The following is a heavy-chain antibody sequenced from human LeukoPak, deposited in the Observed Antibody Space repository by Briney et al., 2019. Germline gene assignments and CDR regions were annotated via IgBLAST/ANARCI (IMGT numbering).Heavy chain of an antibody. J-gene: IGHJ2*01. CDR1: GFTVSSNY. CDR2: IYSGGST. V-gene: IGHV3-66*01. CDR3: ARDLPRYYYDSSGPRYGYFDL. D-gene: IGHD3-22*01. Sequence: GGSLRLSCAASGFTVSSNYMSWVRQAPGKGLEWVSVIYSGGSTYYADSVKGRFTISRDNSKNTLYLQMNSLRAEDTAVYYCARDLPRYYYDSSGPRYGYFDLWGRGTLVTVSS.